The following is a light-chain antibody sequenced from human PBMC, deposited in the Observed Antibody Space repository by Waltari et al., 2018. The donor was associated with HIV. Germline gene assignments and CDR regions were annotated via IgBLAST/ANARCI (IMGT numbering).Light chain of an antibody. CDR1: NIGGKS. Sequence: SYVLTQPPSVSVAPGKTARITRGGNNIGGKSVHWYQQKPGQAPVLVIYDDSDRPSGIPERFSGSNSGNTATLTISRVEAGGEADYYCQVWDSSSDHVVFGGGTKLTVL. CDR3: QVWDSSSDHVV. CDR2: DDS. J-gene: IGLJ2*01. V-gene: IGLV3-21*04.